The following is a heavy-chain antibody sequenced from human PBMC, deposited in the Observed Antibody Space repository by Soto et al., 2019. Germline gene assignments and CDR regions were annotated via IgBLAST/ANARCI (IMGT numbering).Heavy chain of an antibody. Sequence: ASVKASCKARSHTFPSYYISWVRQAPGQGLEWVGWSSASNGNTNYAKKLQGRVTTTTDTSTSTAYMELRSLRSDYSAVYYRARVEVRVLTTFTGPLDSWG. V-gene: IGHV1-18*04. CDR1: SHTFPSYY. CDR2: SSASNGNT. J-gene: IGHJ3*02. CDR3: ARVEVRVLTTFTGPLDS. D-gene: IGHD2-21*02.